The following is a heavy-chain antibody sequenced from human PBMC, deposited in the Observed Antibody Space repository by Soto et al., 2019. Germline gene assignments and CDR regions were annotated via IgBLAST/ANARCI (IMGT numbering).Heavy chain of an antibody. J-gene: IGHJ6*02. D-gene: IGHD2-2*01. CDR3: AKGQHCSTTSCYFYHYGMDV. CDR1: GFTFSTYG. V-gene: IGHV3-30*18. Sequence: QVQLVESGGGVVQPGRSLRLSCVASGFTFSTYGMHWVRQAPGKGLEWVAVISYDGRNKYYADSVKGRLTISRENSKNTVYLQMNSLRGEDTAVYYCAKGQHCSTTSCYFYHYGMDVWGQGTTVAVSS. CDR2: ISYDGRNK.